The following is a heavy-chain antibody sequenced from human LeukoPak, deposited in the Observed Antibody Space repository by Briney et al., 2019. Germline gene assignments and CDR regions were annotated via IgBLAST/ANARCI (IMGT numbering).Heavy chain of an antibody. V-gene: IGHV3-23*01. CDR2: ISGSGGST. CDR3: AKAPRFGDQGNMH. D-gene: IGHD3-10*01. CDR1: GFTFDDYG. Sequence: PGGSLRLSCAASGFTFDDYGMSWVRQAPGKGLEWVSAISGSGGSTYYADSVKGRFTISRDNSKNTLYLQMNSLRAEDTAVYYCAKAPRFGDQGNMHWGQGTLVTVSS. J-gene: IGHJ4*02.